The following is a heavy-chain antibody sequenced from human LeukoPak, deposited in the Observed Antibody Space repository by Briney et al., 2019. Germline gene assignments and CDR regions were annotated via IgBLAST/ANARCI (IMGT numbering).Heavy chain of an antibody. CDR3: AKHEGILLSGPDV. J-gene: IGHJ6*02. D-gene: IGHD2-15*01. V-gene: IGHV5-51*01. CDR2: IDPNDSDT. CDR1: GYTFTNYW. Sequence: GESLKISCKGSGYTFTNYWIGWVRQMSGKGLEWMGIIDPNDSDTKYSPSFQGQVTISVDKSINTAYLQWSTLKASDTAIYYCAKHEGILLSGPDVWGQGTAVIVSS.